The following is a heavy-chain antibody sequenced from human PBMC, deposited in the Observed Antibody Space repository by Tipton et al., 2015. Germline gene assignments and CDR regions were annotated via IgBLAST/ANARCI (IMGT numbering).Heavy chain of an antibody. J-gene: IGHJ6*02. CDR1: GGSINSHY. Sequence: GLVKPSETLSLTCTVSGGSINSHYWSWVRQTPGKGLEWVSVISDSGGSPYYADSVKGRFSISRDNSKNTLYLRMNSLRAEDTAVYYCAKGDFWSGYPEGWGLDGWGQGTTVTVSS. CDR3: AKGDFWSGYPEGWGLDG. CDR2: ISDSGGSP. D-gene: IGHD3-3*01. V-gene: IGHV3-23*01.